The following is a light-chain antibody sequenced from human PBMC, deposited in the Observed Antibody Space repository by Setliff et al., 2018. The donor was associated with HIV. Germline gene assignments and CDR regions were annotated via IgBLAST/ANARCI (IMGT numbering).Light chain of an antibody. CDR2: EVS. Sequence: ALAQPASVSGSPGQSITISCTGSSSDVGSYNLVSWYQQHPRKAPKLMIYEVSKWPSGVSNRFSGSKSGNTASPTISGLQAEDEADYYCCSYAGSSTVVFGGGTKVTVL. CDR3: CSYAGSSTVV. CDR1: SSDVGSYNL. V-gene: IGLV2-23*02. J-gene: IGLJ3*02.